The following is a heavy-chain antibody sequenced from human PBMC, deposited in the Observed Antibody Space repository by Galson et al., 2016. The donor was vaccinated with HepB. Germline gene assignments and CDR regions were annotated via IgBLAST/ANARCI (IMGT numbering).Heavy chain of an antibody. J-gene: IGHJ6*02. CDR1: GFTVSRNY. Sequence: SLRLSCAASGFTVSRNYMSWVRQAPGNGLEWVSIIYRDGTTFYADSVQGRFTISRDSSKNTLYLQMNSLRAEDTAVYYCAGEGIAVAGSPHYYYGMDVWGQGTTVTVSS. CDR2: IYRDGTT. CDR3: AGEGIAVAGSPHYYYGMDV. D-gene: IGHD6-19*01. V-gene: IGHV3-53*01.